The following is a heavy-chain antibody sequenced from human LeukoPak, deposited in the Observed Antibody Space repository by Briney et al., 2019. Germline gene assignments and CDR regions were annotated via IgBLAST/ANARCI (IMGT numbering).Heavy chain of an antibody. D-gene: IGHD1-26*01. V-gene: IGHV3-23*01. CDR3: AKGSPYPVGRTGRLYYFDS. Sequence: TGGSLRLSCAAAASTVRNNGMSSGSQAGRNWMQWVPAIRSNSQRPSYIVSVTGWLPIPRDDSKSPVYLQMNSLRADDTAVYYCAKGSPYPVGRTGRLYYFDSWGQGTLVTV. CDR2: IRSNSQRP. CDR1: ASTVRNNG. J-gene: IGHJ4*02.